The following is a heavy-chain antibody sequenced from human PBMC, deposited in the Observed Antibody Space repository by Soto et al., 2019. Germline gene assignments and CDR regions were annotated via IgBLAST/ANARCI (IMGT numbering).Heavy chain of an antibody. D-gene: IGHD3-22*01. Sequence: EVQLVESGGGLVQPGRSLRLSCAASGFTFDDYAMHWVRQAPGKGLEWVSGISWNSGSIGYADSVKGRFTISRDNAKNSLYLQMNSLRAEDTALYYCAKDRYYDSSGYYPPLDYWGQGTLVTVSS. CDR1: GFTFDDYA. V-gene: IGHV3-9*01. CDR2: ISWNSGSI. J-gene: IGHJ4*02. CDR3: AKDRYYDSSGYYPPLDY.